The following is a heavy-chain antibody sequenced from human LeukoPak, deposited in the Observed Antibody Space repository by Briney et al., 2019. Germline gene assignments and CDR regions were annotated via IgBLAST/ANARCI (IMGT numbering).Heavy chain of an antibody. Sequence: GGCLRLSCAASGFTFSSYGMHWVRQAPGKGLEWVAVIWYDGSNKYYADSVKGRFTISRDNSKNTLYLQMNSLRAEDTAVYYCAREGGQYSGSYPDYWGQGTLVTVSS. CDR2: IWYDGSNK. CDR3: AREGGQYSGSYPDY. CDR1: GFTFSSYG. V-gene: IGHV3-33*01. J-gene: IGHJ4*02. D-gene: IGHD1-26*01.